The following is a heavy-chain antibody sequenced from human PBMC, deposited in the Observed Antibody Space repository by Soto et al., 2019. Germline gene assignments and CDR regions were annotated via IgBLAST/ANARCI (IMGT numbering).Heavy chain of an antibody. Sequence: GGSLRLSCAASGFTFSSYAMSWVRQAPGKGLEWVSAISGSGGSTYYADSVKGRFTISRDNSKNTLYLQMNSLRAEDTAVYYCAKGLYDILTGYSQYYFDYWGQGPLVTVSS. V-gene: IGHV3-23*01. D-gene: IGHD3-9*01. CDR3: AKGLYDILTGYSQYYFDY. J-gene: IGHJ4*02. CDR1: GFTFSSYA. CDR2: ISGSGGST.